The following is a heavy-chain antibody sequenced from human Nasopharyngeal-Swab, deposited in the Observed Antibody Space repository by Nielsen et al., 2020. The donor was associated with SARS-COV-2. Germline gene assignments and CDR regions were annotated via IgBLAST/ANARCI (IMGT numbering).Heavy chain of an antibody. CDR1: GFTLSDAW. V-gene: IGHV3-15*01. D-gene: IGHD6-19*01. CDR3: ARSRGAGPNYYFDY. Sequence: GGSLRLSCAVSGFTLSDAWMSWVRQAPGKGLEWVGHIKSNAEGGTPVYAAALKDRITISRDESKSTLFLQINSLKTEDTAVYYCARSRGAGPNYYFDYWGQGSLVTVSS. CDR2: IKSNAEGGTP. J-gene: IGHJ4*02.